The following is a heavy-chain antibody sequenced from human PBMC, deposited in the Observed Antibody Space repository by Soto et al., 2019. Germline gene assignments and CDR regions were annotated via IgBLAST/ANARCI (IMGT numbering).Heavy chain of an antibody. CDR2: IYYSQST. CDR1: DGCINSYY. J-gene: IGHJ5*01. D-gene: IGHD6-19*01. Sequence: SKNVYISRTVYDGCINSYYRRWILHPHGKGLDWIAYIYYSQSTIYHPSLNSRVTISVNTSKNQFSLKLTSVTAAYTVVYYCARVSSGWCYFLSWGHGTLVTVSS. V-gene: IGHV4-59*01. CDR3: ARVSSGWCYFLS.